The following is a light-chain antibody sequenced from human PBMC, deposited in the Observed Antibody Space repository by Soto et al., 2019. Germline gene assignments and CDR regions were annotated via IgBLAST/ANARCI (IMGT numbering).Light chain of an antibody. Sequence: EVVMAQSPATLSVSRGERATLSCRATQGIGTNLAWYQQRPGQAPRLLIYGASTRATGIPARFSGGGSGTEFTLTITSLQSEDFAVYYCQQYHYWPITFGQGTRLEIK. CDR3: QQYHYWPIT. J-gene: IGKJ5*01. CDR1: QGIGTN. CDR2: GAS. V-gene: IGKV3D-15*01.